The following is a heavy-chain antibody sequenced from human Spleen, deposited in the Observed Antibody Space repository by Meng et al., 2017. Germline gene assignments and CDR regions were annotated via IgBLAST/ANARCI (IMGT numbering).Heavy chain of an antibody. CDR2: FVNYVDT. J-gene: IGHJ4*02. V-gene: IGHV1-18*01. CDR1: GYAFGTYG. D-gene: IGHD2-15*01. Sequence: QVHLQQSGPEVKTPGASVRVSCKASGYAFGTYGICWVRRAPGQGLEWMGWFVNYVDTYPAPKFQGRVTMTTDTHTNTAFMELRSLTSDDTAVYYCASGTSGRSYCDYWGQGTLVTVSS. CDR3: ASGTSGRSYCDY.